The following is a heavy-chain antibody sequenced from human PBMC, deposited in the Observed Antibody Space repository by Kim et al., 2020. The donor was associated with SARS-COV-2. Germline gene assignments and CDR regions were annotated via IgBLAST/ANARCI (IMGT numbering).Heavy chain of an antibody. V-gene: IGHV4-31*03. CDR2: LYYNENT. J-gene: IGHJ4*02. D-gene: IGHD3-16*01. CDR3: AVNFGEGLKY. CDR1: GVSISTGGYY. Sequence: SETLSLTCSVSGVSISTGGYYWSWIRQFPGKGLEWIGYLYYNENTYFNPSLKSRVTISVDSSENKFSLMMNSVTAADTARYYCAVNFGEGLKYWGQGTLVSVSS.